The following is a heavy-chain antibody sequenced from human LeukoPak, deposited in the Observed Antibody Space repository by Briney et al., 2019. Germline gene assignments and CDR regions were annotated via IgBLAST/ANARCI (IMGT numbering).Heavy chain of an antibody. CDR1: GHTFTSYD. J-gene: IGHJ4*02. D-gene: IGHD3-22*01. Sequence: ASVKVSCKASGHTFTSYDINWVRQATGQGLEWMGWIRAYNGNTNYAQKFQDRVTMTTDTSTSTAYMELRSLRSDDTAVYYCARGAYYYDSSGYYYPNSFDYWGQGTLVTVSS. CDR2: IRAYNGNT. CDR3: ARGAYYYDSSGYYYPNSFDY. V-gene: IGHV1-18*01.